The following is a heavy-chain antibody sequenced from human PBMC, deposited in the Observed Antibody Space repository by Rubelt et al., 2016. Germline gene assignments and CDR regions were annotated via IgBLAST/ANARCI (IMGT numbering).Heavy chain of an antibody. J-gene: IGHJ2*01. CDR3: ARSKDTAMVTDADWYFDL. Sequence: QVQLVQSGAEVKKPGSSVKVSCKASGGTFSSYAISWVRQAPGQGLEWMGWINAGNGNTKYSQKFQGRVTITRDTSASTAYMELSSLRSEDTAVYYCARSKDTAMVTDADWYFDLWGRGTLVTVSS. D-gene: IGHD5-18*01. CDR1: GGTFSSYA. V-gene: IGHV1-3*01. CDR2: INAGNGNT.